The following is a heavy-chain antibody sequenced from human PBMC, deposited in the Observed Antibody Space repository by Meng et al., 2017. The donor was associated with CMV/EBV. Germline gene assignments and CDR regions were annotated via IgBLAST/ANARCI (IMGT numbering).Heavy chain of an antibody. Sequence: GESLKISCTASGFTFGDYAMSWVRQAPGKGLEWVGFIRSKAYGGTTEYAASVKGRFTISRDDSKSIAYLQMNSLKTEDTAVYYCTTGIAVAGSFYYYGIDVWGQGTTVTVSS. CDR3: TTGIAVAGSFYYYGIDV. V-gene: IGHV3-49*04. J-gene: IGHJ6*02. D-gene: IGHD6-19*01. CDR2: IRSKAYGGTT. CDR1: GFTFGDYA.